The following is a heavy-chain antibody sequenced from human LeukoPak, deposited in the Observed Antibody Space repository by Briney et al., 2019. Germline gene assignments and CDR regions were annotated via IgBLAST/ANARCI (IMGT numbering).Heavy chain of an antibody. V-gene: IGHV3-30*18. CDR2: ISYDGSNK. Sequence: GGSLRLSCAASGFTFSSYAITWVRQAPGKGLEWVAVISYDGSNKYYADSVKGRFTISRDNSKNTLYLQMNSLRAEDTAVYYCAKVYYDFWSGPYYFDYWGQGTLVTVSS. D-gene: IGHD3-3*01. CDR1: GFTFSSYA. CDR3: AKVYYDFWSGPYYFDY. J-gene: IGHJ4*02.